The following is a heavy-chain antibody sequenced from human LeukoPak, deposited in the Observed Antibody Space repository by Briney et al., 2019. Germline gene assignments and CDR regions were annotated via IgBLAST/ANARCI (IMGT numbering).Heavy chain of an antibody. J-gene: IGHJ4*02. V-gene: IGHV1-2*02. CDR3: VRDLATVATPYFDY. CDR2: INPNSGGT. Sequence: ASVTVSCKASGYTFTGYYIHWVRQAPGQGLEWMSWINPNSGGTNYAQKFQGRVSVTRDMSISTVYMELSRLTYDDTAVYYCVRDLATVATPYFDYWGQGALVTVSS. CDR1: GYTFTGYY. D-gene: IGHD4-23*01.